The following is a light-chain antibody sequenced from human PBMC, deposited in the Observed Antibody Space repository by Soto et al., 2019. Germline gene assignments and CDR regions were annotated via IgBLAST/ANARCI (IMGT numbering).Light chain of an antibody. CDR1: PSNIGGNS. V-gene: IGLV1-51*01. CDR2: DDD. J-gene: IGLJ1*01. CDR3: GSWDSSLSAYV. Sequence: QSVLTQPPSASGTPGQRVTISCSGSPSNIGGNSVSWYQQLPGTAPKLLIYDDDKRPSGIPDRFSGSKSGTSATLGITGFQTGDEADYYCGSWDSSLSAYVFATGTKVTVL.